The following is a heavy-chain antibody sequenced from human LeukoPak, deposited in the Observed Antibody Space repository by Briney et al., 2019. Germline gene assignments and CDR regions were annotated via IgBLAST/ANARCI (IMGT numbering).Heavy chain of an antibody. CDR1: GFTFTSSA. V-gene: IGHV1-58*01. CDR3: AADSTAAAGGGDD. CDR2: IVVGSGNT. Sequence: ASVKVSCKASGFTFTSSAVQWVRQARGQRLEWIGWIVVGSGNTNYAQKFQERVTITRDMSTSTAYMELSSLRSEDTAVYYCAADSTAAAGGGDDWGQGTLVTVSS. J-gene: IGHJ4*02. D-gene: IGHD6-13*01.